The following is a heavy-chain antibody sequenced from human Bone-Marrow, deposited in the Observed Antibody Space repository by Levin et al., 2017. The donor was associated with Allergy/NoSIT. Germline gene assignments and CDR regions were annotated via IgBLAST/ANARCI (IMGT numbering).Heavy chain of an antibody. J-gene: IGHJ4*02. V-gene: IGHV1-69*13. CDR1: GGTFSSYA. CDR3: AREGYCSGGSCLRRKGGLVDY. D-gene: IGHD2-15*01. Sequence: SVKVSCKASGGTFSSYAISWVRQAPGQGLEWMGGIIPIFGTANYAQKFQGRVTITADESTSTAYMELSSLRSEDTAVYYCAREGYCSGGSCLRRKGGLVDYWGQGTLVTVSS. CDR2: IIPIFGTA.